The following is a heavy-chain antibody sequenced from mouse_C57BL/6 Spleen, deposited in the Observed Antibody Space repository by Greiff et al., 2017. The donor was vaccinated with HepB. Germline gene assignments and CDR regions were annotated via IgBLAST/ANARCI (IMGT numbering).Heavy chain of an antibody. CDR3: ARNYYGSSWYFDV. CDR1: GFSLTSYA. J-gene: IGHJ1*03. Sequence: VKVVESGPGLVAPSQSLSITCTVSGFSLTSYAISWVRQPPGKGLEWLGVIWTGGGTNYNSALKSRLSISKDNSKSQVFLKMNSLQTDDTARYYCARNYYGSSWYFDVWGTGTTVTVSS. V-gene: IGHV2-9-1*01. D-gene: IGHD1-1*01. CDR2: IWTGGGT.